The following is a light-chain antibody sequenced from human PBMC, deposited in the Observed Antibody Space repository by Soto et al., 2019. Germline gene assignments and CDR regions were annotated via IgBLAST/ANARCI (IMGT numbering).Light chain of an antibody. CDR1: SSNIGAHYD. CDR2: GNS. CDR3: TSYTSSNTPV. J-gene: IGLJ1*01. Sequence: QSVLTQPPSVSGAPGQRVTISCTGSSSNIGAHYDVHWYQQLPGTAPKLLIYGNSNRPSGVPDRFSGSKSGTSASLAITGLQAEDEDDYYCTSYTSSNTPVFGTGTKVTV. V-gene: IGLV1-40*01.